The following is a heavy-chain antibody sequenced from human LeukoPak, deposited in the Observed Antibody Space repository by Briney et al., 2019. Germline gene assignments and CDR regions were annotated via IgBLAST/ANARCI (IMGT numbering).Heavy chain of an antibody. Sequence: ASVKVSCKASGYTFTSYYMHWVRQAPGQGLEWMGIINPSGGSTSYAQKFQGRVTMTRDMSTSTVYMELSRLRSEDTAVYYCARVGGGSSSSALIDYWGQGTLVTVSS. J-gene: IGHJ4*02. V-gene: IGHV1-46*01. CDR2: INPSGGST. D-gene: IGHD6-13*01. CDR3: ARVGGGSSSSALIDY. CDR1: GYTFTSYY.